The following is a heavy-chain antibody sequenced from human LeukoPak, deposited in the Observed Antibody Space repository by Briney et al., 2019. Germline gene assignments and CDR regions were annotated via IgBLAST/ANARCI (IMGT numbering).Heavy chain of an antibody. D-gene: IGHD3-10*01. CDR2: INHSGST. Sequence: SETLSLTCAVYGGSFSGYYWSWIRQPPGKGLEWIGEINHSGSTNYNPSLKSRVTISVDTSKNQFSLKLSSVIAADTAVYYCAGSGSYFYYYYYYMDVWGKGTTVTVSS. J-gene: IGHJ6*03. CDR3: AGSGSYFYYYYYYMDV. CDR1: GGSFSGYY. V-gene: IGHV4-34*01.